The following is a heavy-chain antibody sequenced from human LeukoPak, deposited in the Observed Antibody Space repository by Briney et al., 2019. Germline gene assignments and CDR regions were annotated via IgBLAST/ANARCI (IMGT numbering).Heavy chain of an antibody. Sequence: GGSLRLSCAASGFTVITNDMTSVRQAPGKGLEWVSSLYSDGNTKYADSVHGRFTISRDNSKNTLYLEMNSLSPDDTAVYYCARGVEPLAANTLAYWGQGTLVTVSS. D-gene: IGHD1-14*01. CDR1: GFTVITND. CDR2: LYSDGNT. CDR3: ARGVEPLAANTLAY. J-gene: IGHJ4*02. V-gene: IGHV3-53*01.